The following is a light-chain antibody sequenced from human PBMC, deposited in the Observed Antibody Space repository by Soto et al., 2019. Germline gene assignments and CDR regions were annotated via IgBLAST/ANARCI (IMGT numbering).Light chain of an antibody. J-gene: IGKJ4*01. Sequence: AIRMTQSPSSFSASTGDRVTITCGASQGISSYLAWYQQKPGKAPKLLIYAASTLQSGVPSRFRGSGSGTDFTLTISCLQSEDFETYYCQQYYSYPPTFGGGTKVDIK. V-gene: IGKV1-8*01. CDR1: QGISSY. CDR3: QQYYSYPPT. CDR2: AAS.